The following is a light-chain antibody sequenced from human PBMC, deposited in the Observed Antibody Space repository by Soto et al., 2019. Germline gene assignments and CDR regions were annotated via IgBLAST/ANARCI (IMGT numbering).Light chain of an antibody. Sequence: MTQSPASLSVSPGERATLSCRASQNVNSNLAWYQQKPGQPPRLLIYGASTRATGIPARFSGSGSGTEFTLTISSLQSEDFAIYYCQQYNNWPPITFGQGTRLDIK. CDR3: QQYNNWPPIT. V-gene: IGKV3-15*01. J-gene: IGKJ5*01. CDR1: QNVNSN. CDR2: GAS.